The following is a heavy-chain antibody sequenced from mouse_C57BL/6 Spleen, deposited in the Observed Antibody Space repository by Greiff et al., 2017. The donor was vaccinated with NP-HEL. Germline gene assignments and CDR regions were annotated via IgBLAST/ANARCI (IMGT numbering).Heavy chain of an antibody. CDR3: AKSLDSSWDFDY. V-gene: IGHV1-69*01. CDR1: GYTFTSYW. J-gene: IGHJ2*01. CDR2: IDPSDSYT. D-gene: IGHD3-2*02. Sequence: VQLQQPGAELVMPGASVKLSCKASGYTFTSYWMHWVKQRPGQGLEWIGEIDPSDSYTNYTQKFKGKSTLTVDKSSSTAYMQLSSLTSEDSADYSGAKSLDSSWDFDYWGQGTTLTVSS.